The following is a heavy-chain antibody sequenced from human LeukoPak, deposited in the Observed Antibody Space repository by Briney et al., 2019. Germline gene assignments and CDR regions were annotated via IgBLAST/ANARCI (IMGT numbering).Heavy chain of an antibody. CDR3: AREASDYAYDY. J-gene: IGHJ4*02. CDR2: IGTAGDT. V-gene: IGHV3-13*01. D-gene: IGHD4-17*01. Sequence: GGSLRLSCAASGFTFSSYDMHWVRQATGKGPEWVSAIGTAGDTYYPGSVKGRFTISRENAKNSLYLQMNSLRAGDTAVYYCAREASDYAYDYWGQGTLVTVSS. CDR1: GFTFSSYD.